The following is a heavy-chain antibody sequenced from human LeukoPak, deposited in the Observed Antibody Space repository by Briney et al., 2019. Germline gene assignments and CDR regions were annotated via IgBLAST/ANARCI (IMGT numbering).Heavy chain of an antibody. V-gene: IGHV3-23*01. CDR2: ISGSGGST. Sequence: GGSLRLSCAASGFTFSSYGMSWVRQAPGKGLEWVSAISGSGGSTYYADSVKGRFTISRDNSKNTLYLQMNSLRAEDTAVYYCAREHSSGYSLDYWGQGTLVTVSS. D-gene: IGHD3-22*01. J-gene: IGHJ4*02. CDR1: GFTFSSYG. CDR3: AREHSSGYSLDY.